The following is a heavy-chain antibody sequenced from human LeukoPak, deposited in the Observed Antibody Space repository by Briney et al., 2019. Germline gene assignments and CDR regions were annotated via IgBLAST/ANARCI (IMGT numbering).Heavy chain of an antibody. J-gene: IGHJ4*02. CDR2: IYYSGST. Sequence: PSQTLSLTCTVSGGSISSGTYYWSWIRQQPGRGLEWIGYIYYSGSTYYNPSLKSRVTISVDTSKNQFSPKLSSVTAADTAVYYCAKLVGPSPYYFDYWGQGTLVTVSS. V-gene: IGHV4-31*03. CDR3: AKLVGPSPYYFDY. CDR1: GGSISSGTYY. D-gene: IGHD1-26*01.